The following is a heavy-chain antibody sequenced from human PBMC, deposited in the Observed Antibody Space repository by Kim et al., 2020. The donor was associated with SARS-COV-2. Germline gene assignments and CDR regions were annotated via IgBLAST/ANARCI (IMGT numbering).Heavy chain of an antibody. Sequence: ASVKVSCKASGYTFTSYGISWVRQAPGQGLEWMGWISAYNGNTNYAQKLQGRVTMTTDTSTSTAYMELRSLRSDDTAVYYCARDGGGYCSSTSCPRWWWFDPWGQGTLVTVSS. D-gene: IGHD2-2*01. CDR3: ARDGGGYCSSTSCPRWWWFDP. V-gene: IGHV1-18*04. J-gene: IGHJ5*02. CDR1: GYTFTSYG. CDR2: ISAYNGNT.